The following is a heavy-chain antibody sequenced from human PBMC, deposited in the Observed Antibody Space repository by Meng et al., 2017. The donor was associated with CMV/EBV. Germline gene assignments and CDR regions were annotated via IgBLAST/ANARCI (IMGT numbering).Heavy chain of an antibody. Sequence: ESLKISCTVSGGSISSYHWSWIRQPPGKGLEWIGYIYYSGSTNYNPSLKSRVTISVDTSKNQFSLKLSSVTAADTAVYYCARDKVSYGDYGYYYGMDVWGQGTTVTVSS. CDR1: GGSISSYH. V-gene: IGHV4-59*01. J-gene: IGHJ6*02. CDR3: ARDKVSYGDYGYYYGMDV. CDR2: IYYSGST. D-gene: IGHD4-17*01.